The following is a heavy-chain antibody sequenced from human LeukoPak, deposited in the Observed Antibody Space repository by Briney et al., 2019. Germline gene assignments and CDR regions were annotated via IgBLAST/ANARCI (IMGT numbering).Heavy chain of an antibody. J-gene: IGHJ4*02. D-gene: IGHD2-15*01. CDR1: GGSIISTNYY. CDR3: ARSLVVKGGYYFDY. Sequence: SETLSLTCTVSGGSIISTNYYWGWIRQPPGKGLEWIGLIYHGGTTYYSPSLKSRVTTSIDTSKSQFSLKLSSVTAADTAVYYCARSLVVKGGYYFDYWGQGTLVTVSS. V-gene: IGHV4-39*07. CDR2: IYHGGTT.